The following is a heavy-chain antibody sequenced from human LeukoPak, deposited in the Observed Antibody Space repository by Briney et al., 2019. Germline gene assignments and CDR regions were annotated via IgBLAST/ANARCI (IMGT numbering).Heavy chain of an antibody. D-gene: IGHD2-8*01. CDR3: AKEYDGY. V-gene: IGHV3-30*18. Sequence: TGGSLRLSCAASGFTFISYGMHWVRQAPGKGLEWVAIISKDGSDKNYADSVKGRFIISRDNSKNTLYLQMSSLRAEDTAVYYCAKEYDGYWGQGTLVTVSS. CDR1: GFTFISYG. J-gene: IGHJ4*02. CDR2: ISKDGSDK.